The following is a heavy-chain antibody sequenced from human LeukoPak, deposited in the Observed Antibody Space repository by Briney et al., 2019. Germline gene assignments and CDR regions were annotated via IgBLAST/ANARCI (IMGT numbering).Heavy chain of an antibody. Sequence: SETLSLTCTVPGDSISSYYWSWIRQPAGKGLEWIGRIYSSGSTNYNPSLKSRVTMSVDTSKNQFSLKLSSVTAADTAVYYCARGSIWFGDSFNWFDPWGQGTLVTVSS. CDR2: IYSSGST. CDR3: ARGSIWFGDSFNWFDP. D-gene: IGHD3-10*01. J-gene: IGHJ5*02. CDR1: GDSISSYY. V-gene: IGHV4-4*07.